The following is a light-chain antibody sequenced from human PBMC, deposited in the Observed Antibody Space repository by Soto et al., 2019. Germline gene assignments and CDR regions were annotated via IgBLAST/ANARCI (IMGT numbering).Light chain of an antibody. V-gene: IGKV3-15*01. J-gene: IGKJ2*01. CDR2: GAS. CDR3: QQYNDWPPST. Sequence: IVMTQSPATLSVSPGERATLSCRASQSITNNLAWYQQKPGQAPRLIIYGASTRATAIPARFSGSGFGTEFTITISSLQSEDFAVYYCQQYNDWPPSTFVQGTKVEI. CDR1: QSITNN.